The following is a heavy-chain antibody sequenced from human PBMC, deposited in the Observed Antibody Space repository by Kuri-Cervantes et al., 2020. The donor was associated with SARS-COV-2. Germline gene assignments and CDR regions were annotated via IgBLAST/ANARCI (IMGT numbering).Heavy chain of an antibody. V-gene: IGHV3-7*01. J-gene: IGHJ4*02. CDR2: IKQDESER. D-gene: IGHD2-21*01. Sequence: ETLSLTCAASGFTFSKYWMSWVRQAPGKGLEWVASIKQDESERYHVDSVKGRFIISRDNAKKSLLLQMNSLRPEDTAMYYCAKDRVGVQDFWGQGTLVTVSS. CDR1: GFTFSKYW. CDR3: AKDRVGVQDF.